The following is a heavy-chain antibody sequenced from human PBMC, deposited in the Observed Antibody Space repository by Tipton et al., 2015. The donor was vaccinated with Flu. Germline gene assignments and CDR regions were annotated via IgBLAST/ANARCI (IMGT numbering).Heavy chain of an antibody. CDR2: IYHSGTT. V-gene: IGHV4-38-2*02. CDR3: ARDRWEYSRGFDS. D-gene: IGHD6-13*01. Sequence: LSLTCAVSGYSISSGYYWGWIRQPPGKGLEWIGSIYHSGTTYYNPSLKSRVTISVDTSKNQFSLKLTSVTAADTAVYYCARDRWEYSRGFDSWGQGTLVTVSP. CDR1: GYSISSGYY. J-gene: IGHJ4*02.